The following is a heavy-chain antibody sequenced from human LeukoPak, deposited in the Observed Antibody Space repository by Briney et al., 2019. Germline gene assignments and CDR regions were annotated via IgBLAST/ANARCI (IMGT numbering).Heavy chain of an antibody. CDR2: IYYSGST. D-gene: IGHD4-17*01. CDR1: GGSTSSSSYY. Sequence: PSETLSLTCTVSGGSTSSSSYYWGWIRQPPGKGLEWIGSIYYSGSTYYNPSLKSRVTISVDTSKNPFSLKLSSVTAADTAVYYCARDQVTTGGDWFDPWGQGTLVTVSS. J-gene: IGHJ5*02. CDR3: ARDQVTTGGDWFDP. V-gene: IGHV4-39*07.